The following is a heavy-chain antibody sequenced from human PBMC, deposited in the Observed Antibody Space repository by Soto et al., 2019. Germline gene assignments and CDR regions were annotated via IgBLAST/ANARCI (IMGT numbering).Heavy chain of an antibody. CDR1: GGPIGAYD. D-gene: IGHD1-20*01. V-gene: IGHV4-59*01. CDR2: IYYSGST. CDR3: ARRYGRNSDY. Sequence: SETLSPTYTVSGGPIGAYDWSWVRQPPGNGLEWIGYIYYSGSTNYNPSLKSRVTISVDTSKNQFSLKLSSVTAADTAVYYCARRYGRNSDYWGQGNLVTVS. J-gene: IGHJ4*02.